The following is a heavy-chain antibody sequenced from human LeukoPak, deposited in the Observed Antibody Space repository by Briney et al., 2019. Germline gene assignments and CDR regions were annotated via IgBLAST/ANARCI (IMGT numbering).Heavy chain of an antibody. J-gene: IGHJ6*03. CDR1: DGSFSGYY. V-gene: IGHV4-34*01. CDR2: INHSGST. D-gene: IGHD2/OR15-2a*01. CDR3: ARGRIASGAYYYYMDV. Sequence: SETLSLTCAVYDGSFSGYYWSWIRQPPGKGLEWIGEINHSGSTNYNPSLKSRVTISVDTSKNQFSLKVSSVTAADTAVYYCARGRIASGAYYYYMDVWGKGTTVTVSS.